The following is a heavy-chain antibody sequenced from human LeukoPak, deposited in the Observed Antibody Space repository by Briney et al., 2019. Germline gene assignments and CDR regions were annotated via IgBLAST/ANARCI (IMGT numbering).Heavy chain of an antibody. CDR2: TNSDGSTT. V-gene: IGHV3-74*01. Sequence: PGGSLRLSCAASGFTFSNYWMHWVRQAPGKGLVWVSRTNSDGSTTSRADSVKGRFTISRDNAKNTLFLQLNSLRVEDTAVYYCGRGNYYGVDIWGQGTTVTVSS. CDR3: GRGNYYGVDI. CDR1: GFTFSNYW. J-gene: IGHJ6*02.